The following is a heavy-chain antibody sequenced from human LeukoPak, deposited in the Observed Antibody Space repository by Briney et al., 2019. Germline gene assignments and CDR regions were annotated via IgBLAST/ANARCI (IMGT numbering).Heavy chain of an antibody. D-gene: IGHD4-17*01. CDR3: AKDGTVWSLLYYFDY. Sequence: PGGSLRLSCAASGFTFSSYGMHWVRQAPGKGLEWVAVISYDGSNKYYADSVKGRFTISRDNSKNTLYLQMNSLRAEDTAVYYCAKDGTVWSLLYYFDYWGQGTLVTVSS. CDR2: ISYDGSNK. V-gene: IGHV3-30*18. J-gene: IGHJ4*02. CDR1: GFTFSSYG.